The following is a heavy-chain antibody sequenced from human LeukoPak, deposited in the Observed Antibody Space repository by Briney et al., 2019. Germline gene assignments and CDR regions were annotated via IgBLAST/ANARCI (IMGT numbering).Heavy chain of an antibody. D-gene: IGHD5-12*01. CDR3: ARHDKGYSGYVTLDY. V-gene: IGHV5-51*01. CDR2: INPGYSDI. Sequence: GESLKISCKGSGYSFTSYWIGWVRQMPEKGLEWMGIINPGYSDIRYSPSFQGQVTISADKSISTAYLQWSSLKASDTAIYYCARHDKGYSGYVTLDYWGQGTLVTVSS. CDR1: GYSFTSYW. J-gene: IGHJ4*02.